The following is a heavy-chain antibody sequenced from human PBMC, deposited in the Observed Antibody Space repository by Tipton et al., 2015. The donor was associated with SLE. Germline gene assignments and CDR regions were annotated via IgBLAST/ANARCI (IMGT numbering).Heavy chain of an antibody. D-gene: IGHD3-16*01. CDR1: GTSISNYY. CDR2: ISKSGRT. Sequence: TLSLTCSVSGTSISNYYWSWIRQLPGKGLEWIGYISKSGRTHYNPSLQSRLTMSLDTSKNQFSLKMTSMTAADTALYFCVRDGATPYEYVWGRPPDYYMDVWGKGSTVTVSS. J-gene: IGHJ6*03. V-gene: IGHV4-59*06. CDR3: VRDGATPYEYVWGRPPDYYMDV.